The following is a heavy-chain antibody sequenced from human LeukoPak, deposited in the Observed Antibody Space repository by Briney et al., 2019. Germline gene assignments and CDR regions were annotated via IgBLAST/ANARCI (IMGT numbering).Heavy chain of an antibody. V-gene: IGHV3-21*01. CDR1: GFTFSGYT. D-gene: IGHD3-10*01. Sequence: PRGSLRLSCAVSGFTFSGYTMNWVRQTPGKGLEWVSSISPRSTYMYYADSVKGRVTISRDNAKNSLYLQMNSLRAEDTAMYYCARSGYGSADSWGQGTPVTVSS. CDR3: ARSGYGSADS. J-gene: IGHJ4*02. CDR2: ISPRSTYM.